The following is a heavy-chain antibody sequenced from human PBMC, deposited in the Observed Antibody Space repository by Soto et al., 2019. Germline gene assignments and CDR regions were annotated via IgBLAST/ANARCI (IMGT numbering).Heavy chain of an antibody. CDR2: IFYMGNT. CDR1: GGSIINYY. J-gene: IGHJ6*02. Sequence: QVQLQESGPGLVKPSETLSLTCTVSGGSIINYYWSWIRQPPGKGLEWIGYIFYMGNTIYNPSLKSRVTILVGTSKNQFSLKLSSVTAADTAIYYCTGHETVPVIRHGMAVWGQGTTVIVSS. V-gene: IGHV4-59*01. D-gene: IGHD4-17*01. CDR3: TGHETVPVIRHGMAV.